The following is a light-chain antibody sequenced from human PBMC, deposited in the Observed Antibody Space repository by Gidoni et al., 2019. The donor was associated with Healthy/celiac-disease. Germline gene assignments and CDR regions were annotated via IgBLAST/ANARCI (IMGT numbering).Light chain of an antibody. V-gene: IGKV3-20*01. Sequence: EIVLTQSPATLSLSPGERATLTCRASQSVSSSYLAWYQQKPGQAPRLLIYGASSRATGIPDRFSGSGSGTDFTLTISRLEPEDFAVYYCQRYGSSLSWTFGQGTKVEIK. CDR1: QSVSSSY. CDR3: QRYGSSLSWT. CDR2: GAS. J-gene: IGKJ1*01.